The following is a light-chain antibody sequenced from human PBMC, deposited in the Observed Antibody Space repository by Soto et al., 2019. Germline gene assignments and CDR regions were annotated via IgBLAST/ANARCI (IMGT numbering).Light chain of an antibody. Sequence: QSALTQPASVSGSPGQSITISCTGTSSDVGGYNYVSWYQQHPGKAPKLMIYEVSNRPSGVSNRFSGSKSGNTASLTISGLQAEDEADCYCSSYTSSSPLVLGGGTKLTVL. CDR2: EVS. V-gene: IGLV2-14*01. J-gene: IGLJ2*01. CDR1: SSDVGGYNY. CDR3: SSYTSSSPLV.